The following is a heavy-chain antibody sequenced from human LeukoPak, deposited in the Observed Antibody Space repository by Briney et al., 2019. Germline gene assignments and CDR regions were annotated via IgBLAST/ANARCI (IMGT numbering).Heavy chain of an antibody. CDR1: GFTFCSYA. J-gene: IGHJ4*02. CDR3: AREWPMTPYFDY. CDR2: ISSDGSTK. V-gene: IGHV3-30*04. Sequence: RGSLRVSCAASGFTFCSYAMHSFRQAPGKGLASPAAISSDGSTKYYADSVNGRFTISRDNSKNTLYLQVNSLRAEDTAVYYCAREWPMTPYFDYWGQGTLVTVSS. D-gene: IGHD5-24*01.